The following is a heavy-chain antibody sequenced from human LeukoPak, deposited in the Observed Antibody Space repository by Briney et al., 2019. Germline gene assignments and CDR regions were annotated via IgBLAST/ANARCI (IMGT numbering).Heavy chain of an antibody. J-gene: IGHJ4*02. CDR2: IIPIFGTA. D-gene: IGHD2-15*01. Sequence: GSSVKVSCKASGGTFSSYAISWVRQAPGQGLEWMGGIIPIFGTANYAQKFQGRVTITTDESTSTAYMELSSLRSEDTGVYYCASRDYCSGGSCDKDYWGQGTLVTVYS. V-gene: IGHV1-69*05. CDR1: GGTFSSYA. CDR3: ASRDYCSGGSCDKDY.